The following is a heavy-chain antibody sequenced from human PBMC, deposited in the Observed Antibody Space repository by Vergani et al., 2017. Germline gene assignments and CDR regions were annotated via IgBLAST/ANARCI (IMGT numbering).Heavy chain of an antibody. CDR2: VDPEDGET. V-gene: IGHV1-69-2*01. CDR3: ATPQTVTTGGMEV. J-gene: IGHJ6*02. Sequence: EVQLVQSGAEVKKPGATMKISCKVSGYTFTDHYMHWVKHAPGKGLEWMGLVDPEDGETIYAEKFKGRVTIAADTSTDPAHLELSRLRSEDTAVYYCATPQTVTTGGMEVWGXGP. CDR1: GYTFTDHY. D-gene: IGHD4-17*01.